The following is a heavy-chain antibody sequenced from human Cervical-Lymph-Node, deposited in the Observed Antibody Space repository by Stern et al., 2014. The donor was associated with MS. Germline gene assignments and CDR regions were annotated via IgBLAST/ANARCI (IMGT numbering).Heavy chain of an antibody. CDR1: GYSFTSYW. Sequence: EVQLVESGAEVKKPGESLKISCKGSGYSFTSYWIGWVSQMPGKGLEWMGIIYPGDSDTRYSPSFQGQVTISADKSISTAYLQWSSLKASDTAMYYCARQRITMIAXXXXWGQGTLVTVSS. CDR3: ARQRITMIAXXXX. CDR2: IYPGDSDT. J-gene: IGHJ4*02. V-gene: IGHV5-51*01. D-gene: IGHD3-22*01.